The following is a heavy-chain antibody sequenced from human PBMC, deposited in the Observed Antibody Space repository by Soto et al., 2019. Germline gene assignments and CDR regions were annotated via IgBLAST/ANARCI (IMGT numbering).Heavy chain of an antibody. CDR1: GLTFSSYE. CDR2: ISSGGGTT. J-gene: IGHJ4*02. V-gene: IGHV3-48*03. D-gene: IGHD1-26*01. CDR3: ARGRGSFYVDF. Sequence: VQLVASGGGLVQPGGSLRLSCAASGLTFSSYEMNWVRQAPGKGLEWVSYISSGGGTTYYADSVKGRFTISRDNAKNSLYLQMNSLRAEDTAMYYCARGRGSFYVDFWGQGTLVTVSS.